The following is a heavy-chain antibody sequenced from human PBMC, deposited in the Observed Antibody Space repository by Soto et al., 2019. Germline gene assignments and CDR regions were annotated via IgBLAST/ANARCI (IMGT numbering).Heavy chain of an antibody. Sequence: GGSLRLSCAASGFTFSSYGMHWVRQAPGKGLEWVAVIWYDGSNKYYADSVKGRFTISRDNSKNTLYLQMNSLRAEDTAVYYCARDGGIWSGYFAPDNWGQGTLVTVSS. CDR3: ARDGGIWSGYFAPDN. D-gene: IGHD3-3*01. CDR2: IWYDGSNK. J-gene: IGHJ4*02. CDR1: GFTFSSYG. V-gene: IGHV3-33*01.